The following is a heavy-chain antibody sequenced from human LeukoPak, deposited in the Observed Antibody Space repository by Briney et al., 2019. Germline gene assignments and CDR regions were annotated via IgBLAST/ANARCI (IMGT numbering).Heavy chain of an antibody. J-gene: IGHJ2*01. CDR3: VKDVIASRDGYNGRTFAV. Sequence: PGGSPRLSCSASGFTFSSFALHWVRQAPGKGLEYISAISDNGRSTYYVDSVKGRFTISRDNSKNTLFLQMSSLRTEDTAVYYCVKDVIASRDGYNGRTFAVWGRGTLVTVSS. CDR1: GFTFSSFA. V-gene: IGHV3-64D*06. D-gene: IGHD5-24*01. CDR2: ISDNGRST.